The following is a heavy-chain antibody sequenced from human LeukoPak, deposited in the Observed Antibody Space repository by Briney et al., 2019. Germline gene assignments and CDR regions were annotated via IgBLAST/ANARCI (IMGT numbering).Heavy chain of an antibody. J-gene: IGHJ4*02. D-gene: IGHD6-19*01. V-gene: IGHV4-39*07. CDR2: ISYSGST. CDR1: GGSISTSNYY. CDR3: ARDLGIAVAGSIDY. Sequence: PSETLSLTCTVSGGSISTSNYYWGWIRQPPGKGLEWIGSISYSGSTYYNPSLKSRVTISVDKSKNQFSLKLSSVTAADTAVYYCARDLGIAVAGSIDYWGQGTLVTVSS.